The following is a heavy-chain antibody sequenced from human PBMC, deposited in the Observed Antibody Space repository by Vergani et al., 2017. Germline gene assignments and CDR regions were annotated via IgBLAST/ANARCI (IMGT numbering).Heavy chain of an antibody. J-gene: IGHJ4*02. V-gene: IGHV4-34*01. Sequence: QVQLQQWGAGLLKPSETLSLTCAVYGGSFSGYYWSWIRQPPGKGLEWIGEINHSGSTNYNPSLKSRVTISVDTSKNKFSLKLSSVTAADTAVYYCARDSYGSGSYYTMDYWGQGTLVTVSS. D-gene: IGHD3-10*01. CDR2: INHSGST. CDR1: GGSFSGYY. CDR3: ARDSYGSGSYYTMDY.